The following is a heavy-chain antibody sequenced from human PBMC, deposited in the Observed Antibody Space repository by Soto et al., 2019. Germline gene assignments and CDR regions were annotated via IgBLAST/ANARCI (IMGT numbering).Heavy chain of an antibody. CDR3: ARDRDNSNWPNFDS. Sequence: QVQLVQSGSEVKKPGSSVRVSCKASGGTFSIYTISWVRQAPGQGLEWMGRVIPFLDITSYSQRFQGRVTITADQSTTTAYMELSSLISEDTAVYYCARDRDNSNWPNFDSWGQGTLVTVSS. V-gene: IGHV1-69*02. J-gene: IGHJ4*02. CDR1: GGTFSIYT. CDR2: VIPFLDIT. D-gene: IGHD6-13*01.